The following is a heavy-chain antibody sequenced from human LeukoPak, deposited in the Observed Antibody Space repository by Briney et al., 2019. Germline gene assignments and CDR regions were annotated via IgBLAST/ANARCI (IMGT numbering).Heavy chain of an antibody. CDR2: ISSSGSTI. Sequence: GGSLRLSCAASGFTFSSYEMNWVRQAPGRGLEWVSYISSSGSTIYYADSVKGRFIISRDNANNLLYLQMNSLRAEDTAVYYCARESFAARWDWGQGTLVTVSS. CDR1: GFTFSSYE. V-gene: IGHV3-48*03. CDR3: ARESFAARWD. D-gene: IGHD6-6*01. J-gene: IGHJ4*02.